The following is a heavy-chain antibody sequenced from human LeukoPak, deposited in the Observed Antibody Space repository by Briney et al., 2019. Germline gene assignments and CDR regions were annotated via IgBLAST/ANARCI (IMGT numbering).Heavy chain of an antibody. J-gene: IGHJ4*02. D-gene: IGHD6-13*01. CDR2: ISGDGRST. CDR1: GFTFSSYL. CDR3: ARVIRAAPGKGYFDY. Sequence: GESLRLSCAASGFTFSSYLMTWVRQAPGKGLEWVSSISGDGRSTYYADSVKGRFTISRDSSKNTLYLQMNSLRAEDTAIYYCARVIRAAPGKGYFDYWGQGTLVTVSS. V-gene: IGHV3-23*01.